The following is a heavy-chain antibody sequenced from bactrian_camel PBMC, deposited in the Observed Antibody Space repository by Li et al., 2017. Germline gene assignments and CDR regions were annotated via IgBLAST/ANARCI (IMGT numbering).Heavy chain of an antibody. CDR2: IDGDGKP. CDR3: AKGWEKNFAA. V-gene: IGHV3S1*01. D-gene: IGHD1*01. Sequence: HVQLVESGGGSVHVGGSLGLSCELSGFDSKSFCMAWFRQPPQHGREAVAAIDGDGKPAYADSVEGRFAISRDNGNNTLYLQLNDLKTEDTAIYFCAKGWEKNFAARGQGTQVTVS. CDR1: GFDSKSFC. J-gene: IGHJ6*01.